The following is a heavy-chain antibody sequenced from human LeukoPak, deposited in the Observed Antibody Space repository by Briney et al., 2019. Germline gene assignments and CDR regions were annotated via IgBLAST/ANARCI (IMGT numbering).Heavy chain of an antibody. Sequence: GASVKVSCKASGGTFSSYAISWVRQAPGQGLEWMGRIIPILGIANYAQKFQGRVTITADKSTSTAYMELSSLRSEDTAVYYCARTSDYGGNGLGWFDPWGQGTLVTVSS. J-gene: IGHJ5*02. D-gene: IGHD4-23*01. V-gene: IGHV1-69*04. CDR2: IIPILGIA. CDR3: ARTSDYGGNGLGWFDP. CDR1: GGTFSSYA.